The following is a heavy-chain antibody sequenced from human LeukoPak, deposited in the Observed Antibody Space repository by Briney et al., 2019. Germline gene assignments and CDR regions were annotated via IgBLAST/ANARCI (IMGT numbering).Heavy chain of an antibody. D-gene: IGHD3-16*01. V-gene: IGHV3-74*01. CDR1: GFPFSSYW. J-gene: IGHJ6*02. Sequence: GGSLRLSCAASGFPFSSYWVHWVRQAPGRGRVWVSRINSDGSSTSHADSVKGRFTISRDNANNSLYLQMNILRAEDTAVYYCARLPTRLREGYYYYYGMDVWGQGTTVTVSS. CDR3: ARLPTRLREGYYYYYGMDV. CDR2: INSDGSST.